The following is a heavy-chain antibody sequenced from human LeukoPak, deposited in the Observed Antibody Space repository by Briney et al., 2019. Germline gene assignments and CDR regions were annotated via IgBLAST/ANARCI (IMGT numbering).Heavy chain of an antibody. D-gene: IGHD1-26*01. J-gene: IGHJ4*02. CDR1: GGSIGSGGYY. CDR2: IYYSGST. CDR3: ARFIVGATPHY. Sequence: SQTLSLTCTVSGGSIGSGGYYWSWIRQHPGKGLEWIGYIYYSGSTYYNPSLKSRVTISVDTSKNQFSLKLSSVTAADTAVYYCARFIVGATPHYWGQGTLVTVSS. V-gene: IGHV4-31*03.